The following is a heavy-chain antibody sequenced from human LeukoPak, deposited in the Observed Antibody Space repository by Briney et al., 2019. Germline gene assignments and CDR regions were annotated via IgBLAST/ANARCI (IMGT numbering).Heavy chain of an antibody. D-gene: IGHD3-22*01. Sequence: ASVKVSCKASGYTFTSYGISWVRQAPGQGLEWMGWISAYNGNTNYAQKLQGRVTMTTDTSTSTAYMELRSLRSDDTAVYYCARDRKYYYDSSGYYYLYWGQGTLVTVSS. CDR3: ARDRKYYYDSSGYYYLY. V-gene: IGHV1-18*01. CDR2: ISAYNGNT. J-gene: IGHJ4*02. CDR1: GYTFTSYG.